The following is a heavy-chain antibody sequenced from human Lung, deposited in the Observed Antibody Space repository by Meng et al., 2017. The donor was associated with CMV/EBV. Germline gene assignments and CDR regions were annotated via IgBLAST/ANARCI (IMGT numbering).Heavy chain of an antibody. CDR2: IYSGGST. D-gene: IGHD3-22*01. V-gene: IGHV3-53*01. CDR3: ARSSDSSGYLSFQH. J-gene: IGHJ1*01. Sequence: SXAASGFTVSSNYMSWVRQAPGKGLEWVSVIYSGGSTYYADSVKGRFTISRDNSKNTLYLQMNSLRAEDTAVYYCARSSDSSGYLSFQHWGQGTLVTVSS. CDR1: GFTVSSNY.